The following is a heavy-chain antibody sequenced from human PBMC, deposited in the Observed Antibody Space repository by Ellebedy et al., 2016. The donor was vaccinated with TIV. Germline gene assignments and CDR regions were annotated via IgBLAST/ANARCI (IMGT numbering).Heavy chain of an antibody. CDR1: GYTFTGYY. CDR3: ARDLSVGTRNYYFGMDV. J-gene: IGHJ6*02. V-gene: IGHV1-46*01. D-gene: IGHD2-2*01. Sequence: AASVKVSCKASGYTFTGYYMHWVRQAPGQGLEWMGIINPSGGSTSSAQKFQGRVTMTRDTSKTTVYMELRSLRSEDTAVYYCARDLSVGTRNYYFGMDVWGQGTTVTVSS. CDR2: INPSGGST.